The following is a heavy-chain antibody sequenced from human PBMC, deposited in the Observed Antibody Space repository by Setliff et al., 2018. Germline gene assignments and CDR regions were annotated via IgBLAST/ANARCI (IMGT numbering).Heavy chain of an antibody. V-gene: IGHV1-69*13. CDR1: GYTFTSYG. J-gene: IGHJ4*02. Sequence: ASVKVSCKASGYTFTSYGISWVRQAPGQGLEWMGGIIPIFGTAKYAQKFQGRVTITADQSTRTAYMELSSLRSEDTAVYYCAIPSSGNFYFDCWGQGTLVTVSS. D-gene: IGHD1-26*01. CDR3: AIPSSGNFYFDC. CDR2: IIPIFGTA.